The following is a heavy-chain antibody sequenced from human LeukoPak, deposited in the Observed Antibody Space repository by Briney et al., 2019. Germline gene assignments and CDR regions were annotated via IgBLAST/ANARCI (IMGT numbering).Heavy chain of an antibody. CDR2: ISSSSSYI. Sequence: PGGSLRLSCAASGFTFSSYSMNWVRQAPGTGLEWVSSISSSSSYIDYADSVKGRFTISRDNAKNSLYLQMNSLRAEDTAVYYCARIGYCSGGSCYPSYYYYGMDVWGQGTTVTVSS. CDR1: GFTFSSYS. CDR3: ARIGYCSGGSCYPSYYYYGMDV. J-gene: IGHJ6*02. D-gene: IGHD2-15*01. V-gene: IGHV3-21*01.